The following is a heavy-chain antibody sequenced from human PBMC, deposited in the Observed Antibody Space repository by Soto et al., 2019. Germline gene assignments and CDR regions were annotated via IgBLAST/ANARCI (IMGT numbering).Heavy chain of an antibody. V-gene: IGHV3-48*01. D-gene: IGHD3-3*01. CDR2: ISSSSSTI. Sequence: GGSLRLSCAASGFTFSSYSMNWVRQAPGKGLEWVSYISSSSSTIYYADSVKGRFTISRDNAKNSLYLQMNSLRAEDTAVYYCARSIWSGYSLFDYWGQGTLVTVSS. CDR1: GFTFSSYS. J-gene: IGHJ4*02. CDR3: ARSIWSGYSLFDY.